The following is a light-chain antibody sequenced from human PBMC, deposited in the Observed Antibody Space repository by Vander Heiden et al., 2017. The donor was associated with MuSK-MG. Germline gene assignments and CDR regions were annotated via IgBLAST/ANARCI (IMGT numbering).Light chain of an antibody. V-gene: IGLV3-21*02. J-gene: IGLJ2*01. CDR3: QVWDSTADHPRVV. CDR1: SIGTKS. CDR2: DDK. Sequence: SYVLTPPPSVSAAPGQTATIPCGGTSIGTKSVHWYQQKPGQAPVLVVHDDKNRTSGIPDRFSGSNSANTATLTISGVEAGEEAAYYCQVWDSTADHPRVVFGGGTNLTVL.